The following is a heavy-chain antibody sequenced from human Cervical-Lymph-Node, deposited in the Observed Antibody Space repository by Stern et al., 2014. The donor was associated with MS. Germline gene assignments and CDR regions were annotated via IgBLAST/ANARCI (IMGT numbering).Heavy chain of an antibody. J-gene: IGHJ4*02. D-gene: IGHD3-16*01. V-gene: IGHV3-74*01. CDR3: TRDIGGAAGY. Sequence: VHLVESGGGSVQPGGSLRLSCAASGYTFRSYWMHWVRQVPGKGLIWVSRIDTDGTVTSYADSVKGRFTISRDNAKNMLYLQMNSLRADDTGLYYCTRDIGGAAGYWGQGALVTVSS. CDR1: GYTFRSYW. CDR2: IDTDGTVT.